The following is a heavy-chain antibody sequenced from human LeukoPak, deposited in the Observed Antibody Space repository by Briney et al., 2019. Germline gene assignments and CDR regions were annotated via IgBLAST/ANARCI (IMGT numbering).Heavy chain of an antibody. Sequence: PGGSLRLSCAASGFTFSDYYMTWIRQAPGKGLEWVSYIRSSGSTMYYADSVKGRFTISRDNAKNSLYLQMNSLRAEDTALYYCAREGGCINDVCYGGSDYWGQGTLVTVSS. D-gene: IGHD2-8*01. CDR1: GFTFSDYY. CDR2: IRSSGSTM. J-gene: IGHJ4*02. V-gene: IGHV3-11*04. CDR3: AREGGCINDVCYGGSDY.